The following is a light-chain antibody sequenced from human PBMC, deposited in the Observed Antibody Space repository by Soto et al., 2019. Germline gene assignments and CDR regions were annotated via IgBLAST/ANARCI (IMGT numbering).Light chain of an antibody. J-gene: IGKJ2*01. CDR2: AAS. CDR3: QQSYSLPYT. V-gene: IGKV1-39*01. Sequence: DIQMTQSQASLSASVGDRVTITCRPSQSIDNFLNWYQQKPGKAPNLLIYAASSLQSGDSSRFSGSGSGTDFTLTISSLQPEDSATDYCQQSYSLPYTFGQVTKVDIK. CDR1: QSIDNF.